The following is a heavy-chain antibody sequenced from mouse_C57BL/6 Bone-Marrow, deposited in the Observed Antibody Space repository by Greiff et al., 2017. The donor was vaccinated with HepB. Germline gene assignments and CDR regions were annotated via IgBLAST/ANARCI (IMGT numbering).Heavy chain of an antibody. V-gene: IGHV1-20*01. CDR2: INPYNGAT. CDR1: GYSFTGYF. J-gene: IGHJ1*03. CDR3: ARSPYGPPYWYFDV. D-gene: IGHD1-1*02. Sequence: VQLQQSGPELVKPGDSVKISCKASGYSFTGYFMNWVMQSHGKSLEWIGRINPYNGATFYNQKFKGNAKWTVDKSSSTAHMELRSLTSEDSAVYYCARSPYGPPYWYFDVWGTGTTVTVSS.